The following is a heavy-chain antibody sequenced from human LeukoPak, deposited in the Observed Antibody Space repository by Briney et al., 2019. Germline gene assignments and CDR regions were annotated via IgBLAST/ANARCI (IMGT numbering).Heavy chain of an antibody. Sequence: PGGSLRLSCAASGFTFSSYSMNWVRQAPGKGLEWVSSISSSSSYIYYADSVKGRFTISRDNAKNSLYLQMNSLRAEDTAVYYCARETSGDTIFGVVTYHDAFDIWGQGTMVTVSS. J-gene: IGHJ3*02. V-gene: IGHV3-21*01. CDR3: ARETSGDTIFGVVTYHDAFDI. CDR2: ISSSSSYI. D-gene: IGHD3-3*01. CDR1: GFTFSSYS.